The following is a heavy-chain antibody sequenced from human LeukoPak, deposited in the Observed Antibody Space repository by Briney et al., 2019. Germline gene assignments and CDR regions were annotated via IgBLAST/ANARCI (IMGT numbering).Heavy chain of an antibody. Sequence: GGSLRPSCAASGFTFSSYSMNWVRQAPGKGLEWVSSISSSSSYIYYADSVKGRFTISRDNAKNSLYLQMNSLRAEDTAVYYCARVLVPAATIDYWGQGTLVTVSS. V-gene: IGHV3-21*01. CDR2: ISSSSSYI. CDR1: GFTFSSYS. D-gene: IGHD2-2*01. CDR3: ARVLVPAATIDY. J-gene: IGHJ4*02.